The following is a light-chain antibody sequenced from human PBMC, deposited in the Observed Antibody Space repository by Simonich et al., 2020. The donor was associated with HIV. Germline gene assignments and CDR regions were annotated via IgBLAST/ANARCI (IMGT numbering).Light chain of an antibody. CDR3: QQYYRTPGT. CDR1: QSVNST. J-gene: IGKJ3*01. Sequence: EIVMTQSPGTLSVSPGERATLSCRASQSVNSTLAWYQQKPGQAPRLLIYGASTRATGIPARFSGSESGTEFTLTISSLQSEDFAVYYCQQYYRTPGTFGPGTKVDIK. V-gene: IGKV3-15*01. CDR2: GAS.